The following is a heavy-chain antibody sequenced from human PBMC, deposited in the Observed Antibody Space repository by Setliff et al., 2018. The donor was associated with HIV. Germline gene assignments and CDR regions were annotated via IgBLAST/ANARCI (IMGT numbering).Heavy chain of an antibody. CDR3: ARLGGICSGGSCTALAYTMDV. CDR1: GYSFSGHW. V-gene: IGHV5-51*01. Sequence: GESLKISCKGSGYSFSGHWIGWVRQMPGEGLEWMGIIYPDDSKTRYSPSFQGQVTISVDKSINTAYLQWSSLKASDTAMYYCARLGGICSGGSCTALAYTMDVWGQGTTVTVSS. J-gene: IGHJ6*02. D-gene: IGHD2-15*01. CDR2: IYPDDSKT.